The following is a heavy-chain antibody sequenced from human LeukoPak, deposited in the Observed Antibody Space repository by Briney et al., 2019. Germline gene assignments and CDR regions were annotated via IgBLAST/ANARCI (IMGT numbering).Heavy chain of an antibody. CDR3: ASRDGYNFFDF. CDR1: GYVFTSYW. J-gene: IGHJ4*02. D-gene: IGHD5-24*01. V-gene: IGHV5-51*01. CDR2: IYPGDSDT. Sequence: GESLQISCKASGYVFTSYWIGWVRQMPGKGLEWMGIIYPGDSDTRYSPSFQGQVTISADKSISTAYLQWSSLRASDTAIYCCASRDGYNFFDFWGQGTLVTVSS.